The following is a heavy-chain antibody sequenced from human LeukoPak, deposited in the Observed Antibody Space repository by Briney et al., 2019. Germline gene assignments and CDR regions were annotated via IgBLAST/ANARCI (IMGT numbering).Heavy chain of an antibody. J-gene: IGHJ2*01. CDR1: GFPFNNYV. CDR3: ARDEVLVSSSPSNWYFNL. V-gene: IGHV3-21*01. Sequence: GGSLRLSCAASGFPFNNYVIHWVRLPPGKGLEWVSSISSSSSYIFYADSVKGRFTISRDNAKTSLFLQMNSLRAEDTGVYYCARDEVLVSSSPSNWYFNLWGRGTLVTVSS. CDR2: ISSSSSYI. D-gene: IGHD2/OR15-2a*01.